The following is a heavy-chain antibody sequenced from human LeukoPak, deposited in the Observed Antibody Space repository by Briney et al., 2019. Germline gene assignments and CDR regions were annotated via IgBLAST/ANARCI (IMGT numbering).Heavy chain of an antibody. J-gene: IGHJ4*02. D-gene: IGHD5-18*01. CDR1: GFTFSSYA. Sequence: PGGSLRLSCAASGFTFSSYAMSWVRQAPGKGLEWVAVIWYDGSNKYYADSVKGRFTISRDNSKNTLYLQMNSLRAEDTAVYYCARDDTAMVTGCDYWGQGTLVTVSS. V-gene: IGHV3-33*08. CDR3: ARDDTAMVTGCDY. CDR2: IWYDGSNK.